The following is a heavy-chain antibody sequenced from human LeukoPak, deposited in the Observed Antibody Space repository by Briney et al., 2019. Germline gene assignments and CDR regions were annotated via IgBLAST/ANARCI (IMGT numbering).Heavy chain of an antibody. D-gene: IGHD2-2*01. J-gene: IGHJ6*02. CDR3: ARDSPEKYQTYGMDV. V-gene: IGHV1-18*01. CDR2: ISAYNGNT. CDR1: GYTFTSYG. Sequence: ASVKVSCKASGYTFTSYGISWVRQAPGQGLEWMGWISAYNGNTNYAQKLQGRVTMTIDTSTSTAYMELRSLRSDDTAVYYCARDSPEKYQTYGMDVWGQGTTVTVSS.